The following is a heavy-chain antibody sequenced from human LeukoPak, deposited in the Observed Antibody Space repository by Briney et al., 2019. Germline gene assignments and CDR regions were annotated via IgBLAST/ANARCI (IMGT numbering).Heavy chain of an antibody. Sequence: GGSLRLSCVASGLPIGDFAMHWVRQAPGKGLEWISYISSSGSTIYYADSVKGRFTISRDNAKNSLYLQMNSLRAEDTAVYYCARRLMVRGVLHFYHYYGLDVWGQGTTVTVS. V-gene: IGHV3-48*03. CDR1: GLPIGDFA. CDR3: ARRLMVRGVLHFYHYYGLDV. J-gene: IGHJ6*02. CDR2: ISSSGSTI. D-gene: IGHD3-10*01.